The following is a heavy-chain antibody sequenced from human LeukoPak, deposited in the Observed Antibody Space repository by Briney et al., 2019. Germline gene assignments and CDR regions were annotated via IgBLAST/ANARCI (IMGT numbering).Heavy chain of an antibody. CDR1: GFTFSSYE. D-gene: IGHD6-19*01. V-gene: IGHV3-48*03. CDR3: ATLNAVAGVNWFDP. J-gene: IGHJ5*02. Sequence: PGGSLRLSCAASGFTFSSYEMNWVRQAPGKGLEWVSYISSSGSTIYYADSVKGRFTISRDNAKNSLYLQMNSLRAEDTAVYYCATLNAVAGVNWFDPWGQGTLVTVSS. CDR2: ISSSGSTI.